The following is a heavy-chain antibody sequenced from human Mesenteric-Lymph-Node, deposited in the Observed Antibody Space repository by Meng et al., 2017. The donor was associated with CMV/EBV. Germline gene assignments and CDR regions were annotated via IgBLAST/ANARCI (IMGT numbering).Heavy chain of an antibody. V-gene: IGHV4-39*01. CDR2: IYYSGNT. CDR3: ARLTERRVMNAFGGLSHFDD. Sequence: SETLSLTCTVSGGSISSSSRWYWGWIRQPPGKGLEWIGTIYYSGNTYYNWSLKSRVSISVDTSKNRFSLKLTSVTAADTAVYYCARLTERRVMNAFGGLSHFDDWGQGTLVTVSS. J-gene: IGHJ4*02. D-gene: IGHD3-16*01. CDR1: GGSISSSSRWY.